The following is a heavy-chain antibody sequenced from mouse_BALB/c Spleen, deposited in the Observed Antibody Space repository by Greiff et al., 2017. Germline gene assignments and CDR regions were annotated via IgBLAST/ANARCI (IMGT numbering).Heavy chain of an antibody. CDR2: ISSGSSTI. D-gene: IGHD1-1*01. Sequence: DVKLVESGGGLVQPGGSRKLSCAASGFTFSSFGMHWVRQAPEKGLEWVAYISSGSSTIYYADTVKGRFTISRDNPKNTLFLQMTGLRSEDTAMYYCAKNYYYGSSYYAMDYWGQGTSVTVSS. V-gene: IGHV5-17*02. CDR1: GFTFSSFG. J-gene: IGHJ4*01. CDR3: AKNYYYGSSYYAMDY.